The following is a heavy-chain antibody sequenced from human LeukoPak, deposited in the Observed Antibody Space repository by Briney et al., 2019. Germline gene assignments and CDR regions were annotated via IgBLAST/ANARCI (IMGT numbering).Heavy chain of an antibody. V-gene: IGHV3-49*03. D-gene: IGHD3-10*01. CDR3: TRAASPTYSGSYYRFLFDP. J-gene: IGHJ5*02. CDR1: GFTFGDYA. CDR2: IRSKAYGGTT. Sequence: GGSLRLSCTASGFTFGDYAMSWFRQAPGKGLEWVGFIRSKAYGGTTEYAASVKGRFTISRDDSKSIAYLQMNSLKTEDTAVYYCTRAASPTYSGSYYRFLFDPWGQGTLVTVSS.